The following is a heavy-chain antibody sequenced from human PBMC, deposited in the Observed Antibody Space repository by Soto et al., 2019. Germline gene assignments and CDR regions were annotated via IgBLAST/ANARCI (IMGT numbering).Heavy chain of an antibody. CDR3: ARAYDSSVTVSRYSSGMDV. Sequence: QVQLVQSGAEVKKPGSSVKVSCKASGGTFSSYTISWVRQAPGQGLEWMGRIIPILGIANYAQKFQGRVTITAEKSTSTAYMELSSLRSEDTAVYYCARAYDSSVTVSRYSSGMDVWGQATTVTVSS. V-gene: IGHV1-69*02. D-gene: IGHD3-22*01. CDR2: IIPILGIA. CDR1: GGTFSSYT. J-gene: IGHJ6*02.